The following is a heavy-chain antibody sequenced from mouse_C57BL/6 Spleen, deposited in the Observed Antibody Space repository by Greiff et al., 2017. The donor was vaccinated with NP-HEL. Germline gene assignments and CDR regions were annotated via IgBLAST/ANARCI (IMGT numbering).Heavy chain of an antibody. Sequence: EVQRVESGGGLVKPGGSLKLSCAASGFTFSDYGMHWVRQAPEKGLEWVAYISSGSSTIYYADTVKGRFTISRDNAKNTLFLQMTSLRSEDTAMYYCASRYGSPLAYWGQGTLVTVSA. V-gene: IGHV5-17*01. J-gene: IGHJ3*01. CDR2: ISSGSSTI. CDR1: GFTFSDYG. CDR3: ASRYGSPLAY. D-gene: IGHD1-1*01.